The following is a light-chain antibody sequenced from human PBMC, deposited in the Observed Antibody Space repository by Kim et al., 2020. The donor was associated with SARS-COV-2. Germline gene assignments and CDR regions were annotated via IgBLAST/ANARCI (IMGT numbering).Light chain of an antibody. J-gene: IGLJ2*01. CDR1: SLRRYY. CDR3: NSRDGTVI. CDR2: GKS. Sequence: SSELTQDPAVSVALGQTVRITCQGDSLRRYYASWYQKKPGQAPILVIYGKSNRPLGIPDRFSGFSSGNTASLTITGARAEDEADYYCNSRDGTVIFGGGTQLTVL. V-gene: IGLV3-19*01.